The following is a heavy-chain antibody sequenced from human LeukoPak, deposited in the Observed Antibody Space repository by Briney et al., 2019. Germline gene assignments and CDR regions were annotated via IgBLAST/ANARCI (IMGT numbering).Heavy chain of an antibody. CDR2: ISWDGGST. V-gene: IGHV3-43D*03. CDR3: AAYSYGSVFDY. Sequence: GGSLRLSCAASGFTFGAYAMHWVRQAPGKGLKWFSLISWDGGSTYYADSVKGRFTISRDNSKNSLYLQMNSLRAEDTALYYCAAYSYGSVFDYWGQGPLVTVSS. CDR1: GFTFGAYA. J-gene: IGHJ4*02. D-gene: IGHD5-18*01.